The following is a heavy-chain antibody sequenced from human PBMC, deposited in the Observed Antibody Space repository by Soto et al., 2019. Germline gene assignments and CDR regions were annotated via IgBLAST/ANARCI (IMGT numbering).Heavy chain of an antibody. V-gene: IGHV2-5*02. J-gene: IGHJ4*02. CDR3: AHTVAGTSGRDLDY. CDR2: IYWDDDK. Sequence: QITLRESGPALVKPTQTLTLTCTFSGLSLTTSGEAVAWIRQPRRKALEWLGIIYWDDDKRYSPSLSNRTTFTKDPSKNQVFLSLADVDPSDTATYYWAHTVAGTSGRDLDYWGQGTRVTVSS. D-gene: IGHD1-1*01. CDR1: GLSLTTSGEA.